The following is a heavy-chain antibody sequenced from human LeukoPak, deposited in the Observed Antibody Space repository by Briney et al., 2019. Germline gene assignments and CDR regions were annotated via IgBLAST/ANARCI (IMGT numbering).Heavy chain of an antibody. J-gene: IGHJ4*02. D-gene: IGHD2-21*01. Sequence: PGGSLRLSCTSSGFTVNSNYMTWVRQAPGKGLEWVSVIYTGGDTFYADSVKGRFTISRDNSKNILYLQMNNLRAEDTAVYYCATDSTTVIGRDYWGQGALVTVSS. CDR1: GFTVNSNY. CDR3: ATDSTTVIGRDY. V-gene: IGHV3-66*01. CDR2: IYTGGDT.